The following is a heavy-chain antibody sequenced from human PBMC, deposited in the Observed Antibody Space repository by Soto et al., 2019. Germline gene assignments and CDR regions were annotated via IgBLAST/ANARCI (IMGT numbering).Heavy chain of an antibody. V-gene: IGHV1-18*01. J-gene: IGHJ6*02. CDR1: GYTFTSYG. CDR2: ISAYNGNT. CDR3: ARDPSIVLVPAATYYYYYYGMDV. D-gene: IGHD2-2*01. Sequence: ASVKVSCKASGYTFTSYGISWVRQAPGQGLERMGWISAYNGNTNYAQKLQGRVTMTTDTSTSTAYMELRSLRSDDTAVYYCARDPSIVLVPAATYYYYYYGMDVWGQGTTVTVSS.